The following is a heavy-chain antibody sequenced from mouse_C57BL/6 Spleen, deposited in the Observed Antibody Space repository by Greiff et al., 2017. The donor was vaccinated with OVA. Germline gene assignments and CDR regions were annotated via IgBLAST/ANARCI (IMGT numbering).Heavy chain of an antibody. Sequence: EVKLMESGGDLVKPGGSLKLSCAASGFTFSSYGMSWVRQTPDKRLEWVATISSGGSYTYYPDSVKGRFTISRDNAKNTLYLQMSSLKSEDTAMYYCARVKGDFDYWGQGTTLTVSS. CDR3: ARVKGDFDY. CDR1: GFTFSSYG. V-gene: IGHV5-6*01. CDR2: ISSGGSYT. J-gene: IGHJ2*01.